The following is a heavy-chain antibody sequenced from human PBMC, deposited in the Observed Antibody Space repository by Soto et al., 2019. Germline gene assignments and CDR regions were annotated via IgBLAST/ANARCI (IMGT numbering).Heavy chain of an antibody. CDR2: IIPIFRTA. CDR3: ARRYCISTSCHYYGMDV. D-gene: IGHD2-2*01. V-gene: IGHV1-69*12. Sequence: QVQLVQSGAEVKKPGSSVKVSCKASGGTFSTYTVSWVRQAPGQGLEWMGGIIPIFRTANYAQKFQGRVTVTADESTSTAYMELSSLISEDTAVYYCARRYCISTSCHYYGMDVWGQGTTVTVSS. CDR1: GGTFSTYT. J-gene: IGHJ6*02.